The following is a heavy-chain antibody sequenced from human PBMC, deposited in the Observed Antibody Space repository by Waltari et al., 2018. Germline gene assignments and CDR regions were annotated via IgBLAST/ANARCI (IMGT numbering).Heavy chain of an antibody. CDR1: GYTIPALS. J-gene: IGHJ4*02. CDR3: ATRTATEFREFSLDY. V-gene: IGHV1-24*01. Sequence: QVQLVQSGAEVKKPGASVKVSCKFSGYTIPALSMHWVRRAPGKGLEWMGGFDPEDGETIYAQKFQGRVTMTEDTSTDTAYMELSSLRSEDTAVYYCATRTATEFREFSLDYWGQGTLVTVSS. D-gene: IGHD3-10*01. CDR2: FDPEDGET.